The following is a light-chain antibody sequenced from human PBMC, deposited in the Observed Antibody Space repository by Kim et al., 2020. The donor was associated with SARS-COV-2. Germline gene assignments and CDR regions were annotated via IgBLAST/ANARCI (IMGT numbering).Light chain of an antibody. CDR2: GAS. Sequence: LSPGERAPLSCRASQSVSSSYLAWYQQKPGQAPRLLIYGASSRATGIPDRFSGSGSGTNFTLTISRLEPEDFAVYYCQQYGSSLYTFGQGTKLEI. CDR1: QSVSSSY. CDR3: QQYGSSLYT. J-gene: IGKJ2*01. V-gene: IGKV3-20*01.